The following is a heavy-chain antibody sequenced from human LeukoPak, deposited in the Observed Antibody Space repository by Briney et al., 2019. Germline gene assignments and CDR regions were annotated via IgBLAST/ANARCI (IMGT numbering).Heavy chain of an antibody. J-gene: IGHJ4*02. CDR3: ARDGRIQWELDY. V-gene: IGHV3-7*01. CDR2: IREDGNEK. Sequence: GGSLRLSCAATGFTFRKHWMSWVRQTVGKGLECVAKIREDGNEKHYVDSVRGRFTISRDNAKNSLSLQMNSLRADDTAVYYCARDGRIQWELDYWGQGILVTVSS. CDR1: GFTFRKHW. D-gene: IGHD1-26*01.